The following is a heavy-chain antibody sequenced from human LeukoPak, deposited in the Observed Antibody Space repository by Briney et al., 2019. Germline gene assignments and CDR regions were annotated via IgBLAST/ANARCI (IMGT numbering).Heavy chain of an antibody. Sequence: GGSLRLSCAASGFTFEDYGMHWVRQAPGKGLEWVSGISWNSGSIGYADSVKGRFTISRDNAKNSLYLQMNSLRAEDTALYYCAKGLIGAAAGANWFDPWGQRTLVTVSS. CDR1: GFTFEDYG. CDR3: AKGLIGAAAGANWFDP. V-gene: IGHV3-9*01. D-gene: IGHD6-13*01. J-gene: IGHJ5*02. CDR2: ISWNSGSI.